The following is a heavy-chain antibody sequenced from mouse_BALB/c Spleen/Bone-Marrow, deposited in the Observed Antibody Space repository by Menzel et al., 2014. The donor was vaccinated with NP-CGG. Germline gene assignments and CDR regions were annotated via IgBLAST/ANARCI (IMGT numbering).Heavy chain of an antibody. J-gene: IGHJ4*01. CDR3: ARGGGNFFPPMDY. Sequence: EVQLQQSGPELVKPGASVKMSCKASVYTFTNYVIHLVKQKPGQGLEWIGYINPYNDGTKYNEKFRGKATLTSDKSSSTAYMELSSLTSEDSAVYYCARGGGNFFPPMDYWGQGTSVTVSS. D-gene: IGHD2-1*01. V-gene: IGHV1-14*01. CDR2: INPYNDGT. CDR1: VYTFTNYV.